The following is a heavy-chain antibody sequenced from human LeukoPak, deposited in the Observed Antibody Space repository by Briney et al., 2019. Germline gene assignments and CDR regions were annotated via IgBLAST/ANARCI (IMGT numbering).Heavy chain of an antibody. Sequence: GGSLRLSCVASGFTFSSRDWMTWVRQAPGKGLEWVANIKQDGSEKHYVDSVKGRFTISRDNAKNSLYLQMNSLRAEDTAVYYCARESDYGDYVGYWGQGTLVTVSS. V-gene: IGHV3-7*01. J-gene: IGHJ4*02. CDR2: IKQDGSEK. CDR1: GFTFSSRDW. D-gene: IGHD4-17*01. CDR3: ARESDYGDYVGY.